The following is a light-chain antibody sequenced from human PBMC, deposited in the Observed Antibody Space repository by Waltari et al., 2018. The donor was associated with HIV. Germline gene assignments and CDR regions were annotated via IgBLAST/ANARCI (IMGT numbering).Light chain of an antibody. V-gene: IGKV4-1*01. Sequence: DIVMTQSPDSLAVSLGERATINCKSSQSVLYSSSDKNYLAWYQQKPGQSPKLLIYWASTRESGVPDRFSGSGSGTDFTLTIDRLQAEDVAVYYCHQYYNTPFTFGPGTKLDIK. J-gene: IGKJ3*01. CDR1: QSVLYSSSDKNY. CDR2: WAS. CDR3: HQYYNTPFT.